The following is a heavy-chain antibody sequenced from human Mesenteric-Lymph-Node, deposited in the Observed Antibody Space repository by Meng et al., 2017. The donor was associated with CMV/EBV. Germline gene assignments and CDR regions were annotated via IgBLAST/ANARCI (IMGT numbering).Heavy chain of an antibody. CDR1: GFTFSSYA. J-gene: IGHJ4*02. V-gene: IGHV3-23*01. CDR3: ARLSYAVAAFWTGYPPYFFDL. Sequence: GESLKISCAASGFTFSSYAMSWVRQAPGKGLEWVSAISGSGGSTYYADSVKGRFTISRDNSKNTLYLQMNSLRAEDTAVYYCARLSYAVAAFWTGYPPYFFDLWGRGTLVTVSS. D-gene: IGHD3/OR15-3a*01. CDR2: ISGSGGST.